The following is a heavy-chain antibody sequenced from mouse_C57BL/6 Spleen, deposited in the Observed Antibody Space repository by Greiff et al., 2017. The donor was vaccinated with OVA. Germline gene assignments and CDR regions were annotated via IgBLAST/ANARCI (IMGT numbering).Heavy chain of an antibody. CDR2: IYPGNSDT. CDR1: GYTFTSYW. D-gene: IGHD2-3*01. CDR3: TRYYGYCDAMDY. V-gene: IGHV1-5*01. J-gene: IGHJ4*01. Sequence: EVQRVESGTVLARPGASVKMSCKTSGYTFTSYWMNWVKQRPGQGLEWIGDIYPGNSDTSYNQKFKSKAKLTAVTSASTAYMELSSLTNEDSSVYYCTRYYGYCDAMDYWGQGTSLTVSS.